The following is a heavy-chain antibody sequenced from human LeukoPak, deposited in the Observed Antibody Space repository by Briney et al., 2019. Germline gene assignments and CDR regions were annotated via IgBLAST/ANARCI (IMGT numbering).Heavy chain of an antibody. D-gene: IGHD5-18*01. CDR1: GFTFGDHA. J-gene: IGHJ6*02. CDR2: IRSKGYGATT. V-gene: IGHV3-49*04. Sequence: PGRSLRLSCTGSGFTFGDHAMSWVRQAPGKGLEWIGFIRSKGYGATTEYAASVKGRFTISRDDSKSIAYLQMNSLKVEDTAVYYCTRGPRQLWLYYGMDVWGQGTTVIVSS. CDR3: TRGPRQLWLYYGMDV.